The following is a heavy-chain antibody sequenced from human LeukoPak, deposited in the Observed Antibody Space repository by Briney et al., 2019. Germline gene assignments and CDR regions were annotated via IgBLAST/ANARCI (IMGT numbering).Heavy chain of an antibody. CDR2: ISGSDGGT. CDR3: ARGMGGSYDSSGYYFDY. D-gene: IGHD3-22*01. CDR1: GVTLSTYA. V-gene: IGHV3-23*01. J-gene: IGHJ4*02. Sequence: GGSLRLSCAASGVTLSTYAMTWARQAPGKGLEWVSAISGSDGGTYYADSVKGRFTISRDNSKNTLYLQMNSLRAEDTAVYYCARGMGGSYDSSGYYFDYWGQGALVTVSS.